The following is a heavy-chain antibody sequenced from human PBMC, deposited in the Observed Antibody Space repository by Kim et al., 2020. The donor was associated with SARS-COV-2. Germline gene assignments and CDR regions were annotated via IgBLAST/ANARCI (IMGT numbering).Heavy chain of an antibody. D-gene: IGHD1-26*01. V-gene: IGHV1-46*01. CDR1: GYTFTSYY. J-gene: IGHJ4*02. CDR3: AREPPGSFFFDY. CDR2: INPSGGSA. Sequence: ASVKVSCKASGYTFTSYYMHWVRQAPGQGLEWMGIINPSGGSASYPQKFQGRVTMTRDTSTGTVYMELSSLNSEDTAVYYCAREPPGSFFFDYWGQGTLVTVSS.